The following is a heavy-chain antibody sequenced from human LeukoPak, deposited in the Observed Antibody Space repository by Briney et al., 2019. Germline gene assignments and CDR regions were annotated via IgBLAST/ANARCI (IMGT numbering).Heavy chain of an antibody. CDR3: ARGCKMYNWNDNWFDP. CDR1: GGTFSSYA. Sequence: SVKVSCKASGGTFSSYAISWVRQAPGQGLEWMGGIIPIFGTANYAQKFQGRVTITADKSTSTAYMELSSLRSEDTAVYYCARGCKMYNWNDNWFDPWGQGTLVTVSS. CDR2: IIPIFGTA. V-gene: IGHV1-69*06. J-gene: IGHJ5*02. D-gene: IGHD1-1*01.